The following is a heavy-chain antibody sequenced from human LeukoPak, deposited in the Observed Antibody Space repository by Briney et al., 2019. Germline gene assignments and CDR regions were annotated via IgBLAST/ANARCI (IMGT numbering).Heavy chain of an antibody. V-gene: IGHV1-46*01. CDR2: INPTGDST. J-gene: IGHJ5*02. D-gene: IGHD1-26*01. CDR3: ARDNSVGDNAWWFDP. Sequence: ASVKVSCKASGYTFTNSYMHWVRQAPGQGLEWMGLINPTGDSTGYAQKFQGRVTLTRDMSTSTDYMELSSLRSEDTAIYYCARDNSVGDNAWWFDPWGQGTLVTVSS. CDR1: GYTFTNSY.